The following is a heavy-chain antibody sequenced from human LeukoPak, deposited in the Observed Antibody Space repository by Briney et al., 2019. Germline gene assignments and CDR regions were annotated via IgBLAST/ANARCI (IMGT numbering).Heavy chain of an antibody. D-gene: IGHD2-21*01. V-gene: IGHV3-30-3*01. J-gene: IGHJ4*02. CDR1: GFTFSSYA. CDR2: ISYDGSNK. Sequence: PGGSLRFSCAASGFTFSSYAMHWVRQAPGKGLEWVAVISYDGSNKYYADSVKGRFTISRDNSKNTLYLQMNSLRAEDTAVYYCARSPPGPAASPILYYFDYWGQGTLVTVSS. CDR3: ARSPPGPAASPILYYFDY.